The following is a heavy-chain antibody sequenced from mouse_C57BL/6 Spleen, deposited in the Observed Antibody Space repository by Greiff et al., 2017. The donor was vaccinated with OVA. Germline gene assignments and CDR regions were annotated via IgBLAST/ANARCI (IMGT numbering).Heavy chain of an antibody. J-gene: IGHJ2*01. Sequence: EVQGVESGGGLVQSGRSLRLSCATSGFTFSDFYMEWVRQAPGKGLEWIAASRNKANDYTTEYSASVKGRFIVSRDTSQSILYLQMNALRAEDTAIYYCARDSGPETSFDYWGQGTTLTVSS. CDR2: SRNKANDYTT. CDR1: GFTFSDFY. V-gene: IGHV7-1*01. CDR3: ARDSGPETSFDY.